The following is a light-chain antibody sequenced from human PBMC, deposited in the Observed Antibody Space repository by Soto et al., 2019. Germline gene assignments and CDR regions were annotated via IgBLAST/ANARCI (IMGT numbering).Light chain of an antibody. CDR2: GAS. CDR1: QSVSSN. V-gene: IGKV3-15*01. CDR3: QPSDNWPLT. J-gene: IGKJ4*01. Sequence: EIVWTQTPGTRVLSGGRGALGGRRASQSVSSNLAWYQHKPGQAPRLLIYGASTRATGVPARFSGSGPGTEFTLTLRSLQSEDSAVYYCQPSDNWPLTFGGGTKVDIK.